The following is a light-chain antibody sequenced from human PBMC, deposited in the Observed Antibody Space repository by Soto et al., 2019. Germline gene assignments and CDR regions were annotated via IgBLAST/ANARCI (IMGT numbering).Light chain of an antibody. CDR1: RSDVGGYSY. CDR2: EVN. V-gene: IGLV2-14*01. J-gene: IGLJ1*01. CDR3: SSFTDTNTPFV. Sequence: QSVLTQPASVSGSPGQSITISCTGTRSDVGGYSYVSWYQQHPGKAPKLIIYEVNKRPSGVSDRFSGSKSGDTASLTISGLQPEDEADYSCSSFTDTNTPFVFGSGTKVPVL.